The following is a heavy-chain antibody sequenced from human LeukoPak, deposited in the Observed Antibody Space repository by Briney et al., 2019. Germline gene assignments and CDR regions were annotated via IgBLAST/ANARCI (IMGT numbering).Heavy chain of an antibody. D-gene: IGHD3-3*01. Sequence: SETLSLTSTVSGGSISSGSYYWSWIRQPAGKGLEWIGRIYTSGSTNYNPSLKSRVTISVDTSKNQFSLKLSSVTAADTAVYYCARGADFWSGYSDLYYFDYWGQGTLVTVSS. CDR1: GGSISSGSYY. J-gene: IGHJ4*02. CDR2: IYTSGST. V-gene: IGHV4-61*02. CDR3: ARGADFWSGYSDLYYFDY.